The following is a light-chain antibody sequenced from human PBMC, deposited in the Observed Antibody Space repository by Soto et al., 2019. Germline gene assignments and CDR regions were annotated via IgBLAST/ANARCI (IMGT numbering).Light chain of an antibody. J-gene: IGLJ3*02. CDR1: TGAVSSGYY. CDR2: DTY. V-gene: IGLV7-43*01. Sequence: QAVVTQEPSLTVSPGGTVTLTCASSTGAVSSGYYANWFQQRPGQAPRSLIFDTYNRHSWTPARFSGSLFGGKATLTLTGVQPEDEAKYYCVLYYDGSRVFGGGTQLTVL. CDR3: VLYYDGSRV.